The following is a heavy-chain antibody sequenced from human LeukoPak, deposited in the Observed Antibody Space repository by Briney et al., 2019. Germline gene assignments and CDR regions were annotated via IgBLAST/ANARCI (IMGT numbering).Heavy chain of an antibody. CDR3: ARDLGLRLGPYRGFDY. Sequence: PGGSLRLSCAASGFSVSSNYMNWVRQAPGKGLEWVSSISSSSSYIYYADSVKGRFTISRDNAKNSLYLQMNSLRAEDTAVYYCARDLGLRLGPYRGFDYWGQGTLVTVSS. V-gene: IGHV3-21*01. J-gene: IGHJ4*02. CDR2: ISSSSSYI. D-gene: IGHD5-12*01. CDR1: GFSVSSNY.